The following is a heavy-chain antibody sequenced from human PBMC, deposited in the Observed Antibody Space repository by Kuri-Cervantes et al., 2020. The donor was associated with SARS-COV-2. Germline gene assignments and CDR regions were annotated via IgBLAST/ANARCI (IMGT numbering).Heavy chain of an antibody. CDR1: GGSNSRYY. V-gene: IGHV4-59*01. CDR2: IYYSGST. CDR3: AGTLVVPAAMLGYYYYYMDV. Sequence: SETLSLTCTVSGGSNSRYYWSWTRHPTGKGLEWIGYIYYSGSTNYNPSLKSPVTISVDTSKNQFSLKLSSLTAADTAVYYCAGTLVVPAAMLGYYYYYMDVWGKGTTVTVSS. D-gene: IGHD2-2*01. J-gene: IGHJ6*03.